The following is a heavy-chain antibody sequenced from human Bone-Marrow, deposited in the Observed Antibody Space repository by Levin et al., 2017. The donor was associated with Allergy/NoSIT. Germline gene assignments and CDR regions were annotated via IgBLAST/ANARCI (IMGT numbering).Heavy chain of an antibody. D-gene: IGHD1-26*01. V-gene: IGHV1-69*06. CDR2: IVPAYGTP. CDR1: GGTFNSHA. Sequence: PKASVKVSCKTFGGTFNSHAFAWVRQAPGQGLEWLGGIVPAYGTPNHAQKFQDRITFTADKSTSTVYMELSSLTSADTAIYYCARVRRGIVASTGFDYWGQGTLMTVSS. CDR3: ARVRRGIVASTGFDY. J-gene: IGHJ4*02.